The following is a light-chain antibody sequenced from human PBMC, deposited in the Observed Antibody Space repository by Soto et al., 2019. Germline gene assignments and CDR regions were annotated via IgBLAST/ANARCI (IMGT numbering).Light chain of an antibody. Sequence: EIVLTQSPGTLSLSPGKRATLSCRASQSVSNFLAWYQQKPGQAPRLLIYGTSSRATGIPDRFSGSGSGTDFTLTISRLEPEDFAVYYCQQYGSWTFGQGTKVDIK. J-gene: IGKJ1*01. CDR1: QSVSNF. CDR2: GTS. CDR3: QQYGSWT. V-gene: IGKV3-20*01.